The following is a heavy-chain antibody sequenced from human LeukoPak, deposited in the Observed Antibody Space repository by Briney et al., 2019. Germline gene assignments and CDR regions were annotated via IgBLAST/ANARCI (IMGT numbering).Heavy chain of an antibody. V-gene: IGHV3-30*18. Sequence: PGGSLRLSCAASGFTFSSYGMHWVRQAPGKGLEWVAVISYDGSNKYYADSVKGRFTISRDNSKNTLYLQMNSLRAEDTAVYYCANLNRGYPRSYFDYWGQGTLVTVSS. CDR1: GFTFSSYG. J-gene: IGHJ4*02. CDR2: ISYDGSNK. CDR3: ANLNRGYPRSYFDY. D-gene: IGHD3-22*01.